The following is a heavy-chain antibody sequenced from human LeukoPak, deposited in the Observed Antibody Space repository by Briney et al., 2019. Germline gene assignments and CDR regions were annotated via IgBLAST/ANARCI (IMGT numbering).Heavy chain of an antibody. V-gene: IGHV3-21*04. D-gene: IGHD3-22*01. Sequence: KAGGSLRLSCAASGFTFSSYSMNWVRQAPGKGLEWVSSISSSSSYIYYADSVKGRFTISRDNSKNTLYLQMNSLRAEDTAVYYCAKGPYDSSGSYWGQGTLVTVSS. J-gene: IGHJ4*02. CDR3: AKGPYDSSGSY. CDR1: GFTFSSYS. CDR2: ISSSSSYI.